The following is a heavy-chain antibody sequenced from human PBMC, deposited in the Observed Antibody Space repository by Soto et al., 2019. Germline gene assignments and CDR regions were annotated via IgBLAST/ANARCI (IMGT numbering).Heavy chain of an antibody. J-gene: IGHJ6*02. D-gene: IGHD6-19*01. CDR2: NSGSGGST. V-gene: IGHV3-23*01. Sequence: GGSLRLSCAASGFTFSSYAMSWVRQAPGKGLEWVSANSGSGGSTYYAESVKGRFTNSRDNSKNKLYLQMNSLRAEDTSVYYCAKEITVASLDGMDVWGQGTTVTVSS. CDR1: GFTFSSYA. CDR3: AKEITVASLDGMDV.